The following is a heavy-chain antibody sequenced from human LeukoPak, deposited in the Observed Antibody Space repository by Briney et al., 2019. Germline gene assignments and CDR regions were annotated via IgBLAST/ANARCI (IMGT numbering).Heavy chain of an antibody. J-gene: IGHJ4*02. CDR1: GGSISIYY. CDR2: IYYTGTT. Sequence: SETLSLTCSVSGGSISIYYWTWIRQIPGKGLEWNGYIYYTGTTNYNPLFESRATISVDTPKNQFSLKLTSVTAADTAVYFCARGEDFERYYLAYWGQGTLVTVSS. CDR3: ARGEDFERYYLAY. D-gene: IGHD3-9*01. V-gene: IGHV4-59*01.